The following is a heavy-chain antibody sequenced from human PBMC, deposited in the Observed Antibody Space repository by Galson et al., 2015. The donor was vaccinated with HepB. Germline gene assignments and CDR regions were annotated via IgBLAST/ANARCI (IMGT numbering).Heavy chain of an antibody. CDR1: GFTFSSYS. J-gene: IGHJ6*02. V-gene: IGHV3-48*01. D-gene: IGHD3-3*01. CDR2: ISSSSSTI. Sequence: LRLSCAASGFTFSSYSMNWVRQAPGKGLEWVSSISSSSSTIYYADSVKGRFTISRDNAKNSLYLQMNSLRAEDTAVYYCARELSGTIFGVVIDPSGYYYYGMDVWGQGTTVTVSS. CDR3: ARELSGTIFGVVIDPSGYYYYGMDV.